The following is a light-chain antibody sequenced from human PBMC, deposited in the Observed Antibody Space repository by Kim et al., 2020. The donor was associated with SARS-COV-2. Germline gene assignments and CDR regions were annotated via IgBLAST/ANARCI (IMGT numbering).Light chain of an antibody. J-gene: IGKJ2*03. CDR1: QSVSSY. Sequence: EIVMTQSPATLSASPGERATLSCRASQSVSSYLAWYQQKPGQAPRLLIYGASTRATGIPARFSGSGSGTEFTLTISSLQSEDFAVYYCQQYNNWPYSFGQETKLEI. CDR3: QQYNNWPYS. CDR2: GAS. V-gene: IGKV3-15*01.